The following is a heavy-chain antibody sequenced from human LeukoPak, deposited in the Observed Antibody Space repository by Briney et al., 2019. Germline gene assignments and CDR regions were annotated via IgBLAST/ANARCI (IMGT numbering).Heavy chain of an antibody. CDR1: DGSFSGYY. Sequence: PSETLSLTCAVYDGSFSGYYWSWIRQPPGKGLEWIGEINHSGSTNYNPSLKSRVTISLDTSKSQFSLKVRYVTAVDTAVYYCARGLNDSWTGENYWGQGTLVIVSS. D-gene: IGHD3-3*01. V-gene: IGHV4-34*01. J-gene: IGHJ4*02. CDR2: INHSGST. CDR3: ARGLNDSWTGENY.